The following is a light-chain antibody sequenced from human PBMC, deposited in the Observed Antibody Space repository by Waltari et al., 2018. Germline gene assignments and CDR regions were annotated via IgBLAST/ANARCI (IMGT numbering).Light chain of an antibody. Sequence: EIVLTQSPATLSVSPGERVTLSCRASQTVSTRLAWYQKTSGQAPKVLIFDASTRATGIPATFTGSGSGTEFTLTISSLQSEDFAVYYCQQYKEWPLTFGGGTKVEIK. V-gene: IGKV3-15*01. J-gene: IGKJ4*01. CDR2: DAS. CDR1: QTVSTR. CDR3: QQYKEWPLT.